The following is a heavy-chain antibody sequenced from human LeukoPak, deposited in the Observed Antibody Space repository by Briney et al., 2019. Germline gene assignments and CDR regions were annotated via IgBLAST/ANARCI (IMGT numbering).Heavy chain of an antibody. J-gene: IGHJ5*02. CDR3: AREAPHYGDLNWFDP. Sequence: SVKVSCKASGGTFSSYAISWVRQAPGQGLEWMGRIIPIFGIANYAQKFQGRVTITADKSTSTAYMELSSLRSEDTAVYYRAREAPHYGDLNWFDPWGQGTLVTVSS. D-gene: IGHD4-17*01. V-gene: IGHV1-69*04. CDR2: IIPIFGIA. CDR1: GGTFSSYA.